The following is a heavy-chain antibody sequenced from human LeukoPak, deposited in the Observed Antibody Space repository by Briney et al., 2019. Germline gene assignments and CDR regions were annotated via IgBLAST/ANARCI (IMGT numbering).Heavy chain of an antibody. Sequence: GASVKVSCKASGYTFTGYYMHWVRQAPGQGLEWMGWINPNSGGTSYAQKFQGRVTMTRDTSISTAYMELSRLRSDDTAVYYCTRPYYDFWSGYADNWFDPWGQGTLVTVSS. CDR3: TRPYYDFWSGYADNWFDP. CDR2: INPNSGGT. D-gene: IGHD3-3*01. CDR1: GYTFTGYY. J-gene: IGHJ5*02. V-gene: IGHV1-2*02.